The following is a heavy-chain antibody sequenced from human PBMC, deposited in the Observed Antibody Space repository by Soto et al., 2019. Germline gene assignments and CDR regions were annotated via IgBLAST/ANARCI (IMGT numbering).Heavy chain of an antibody. V-gene: IGHV3-23*01. D-gene: IGHD6-19*01. J-gene: IGHJ4*02. CDR1: GYTFSSYA. CDR3: ASRSSGWYFDY. Sequence: VGSLRLSCAASGYTFSSYAMNCVRQGPGKGLEWVSVISGSGGSTYYADSVKGRFTISRDNSKNTLYLQMNSLRAEDTAVYYCASRSSGWYFDYWGQGTLVTVSS. CDR2: ISGSGGST.